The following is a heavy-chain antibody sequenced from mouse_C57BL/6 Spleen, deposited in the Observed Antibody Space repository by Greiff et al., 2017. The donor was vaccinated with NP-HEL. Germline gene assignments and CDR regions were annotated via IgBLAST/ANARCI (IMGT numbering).Heavy chain of an antibody. CDR3: AREYYDYGGDWYFDV. CDR1: GYAFSSSW. Sequence: VQLVESGPELVKPGASVKISCKASGYAFSSSWMNWVKQRPGKGLEWIGRIYPGDGDTNYNGKFKGKATLTADKSSSTAYMQLSSLTSEDSAVYFCAREYYDYGGDWYFDVWGTGTTVTVSS. V-gene: IGHV1-82*01. J-gene: IGHJ1*03. D-gene: IGHD2-4*01. CDR2: IYPGDGDT.